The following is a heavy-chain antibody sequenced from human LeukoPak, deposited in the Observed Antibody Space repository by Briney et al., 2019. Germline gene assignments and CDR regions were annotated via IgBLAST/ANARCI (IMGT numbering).Heavy chain of an antibody. Sequence: GGSLRLSCAASGFTFSRCAMHWVRQAPGKGLEWVAVISYDGSNKYYADSVKGRFTISRDDSRNTLYLQMNSLRAEGTAVYYCVRGQQDLPYYFDYWGQGTLVTVSS. CDR2: ISYDGSNK. D-gene: IGHD1-1*01. CDR1: GFTFSRCA. V-gene: IGHV3-30*01. J-gene: IGHJ4*02. CDR3: VRGQQDLPYYFDY.